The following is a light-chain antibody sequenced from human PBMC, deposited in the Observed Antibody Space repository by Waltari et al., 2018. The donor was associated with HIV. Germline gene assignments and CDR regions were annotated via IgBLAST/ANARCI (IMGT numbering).Light chain of an antibody. CDR2: DVS. Sequence: QSALTQPASVSGSPRQSITISCTGTSSDVGGHNFSSWYQQHPGKAPQLMIYDVSNRPSGISNRFSGSKSGNTASLTISGLQAEDEADYYCSSYTSSSTYIFGTGTKVTVL. V-gene: IGLV2-14*03. J-gene: IGLJ1*01. CDR1: SSDVGGHNF. CDR3: SSYTSSSTYI.